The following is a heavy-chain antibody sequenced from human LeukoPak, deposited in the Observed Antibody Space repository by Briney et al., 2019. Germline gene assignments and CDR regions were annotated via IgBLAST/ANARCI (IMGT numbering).Heavy chain of an antibody. V-gene: IGHV4-31*03. CDR2: IYYSGST. Sequence: TLSLTCTVSGGSISSGGYYWSWIRQHPGKGLEWIGYIYYSGSTYYNPSLKSRVTISVDTSKNQFSLKLSSVTAADTAVYYCARVEYSSSLYYYYYYGMDVWGQGTTVTVSS. D-gene: IGHD6-6*01. J-gene: IGHJ6*02. CDR1: GGSISSGGYY. CDR3: ARVEYSSSLYYYYYYGMDV.